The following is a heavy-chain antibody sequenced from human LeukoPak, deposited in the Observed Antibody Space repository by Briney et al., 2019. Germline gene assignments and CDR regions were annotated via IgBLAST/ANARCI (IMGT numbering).Heavy chain of an antibody. D-gene: IGHD3-10*01. CDR2: INHNGSEK. CDR1: GFTFSGYC. V-gene: IGHV3-7*01. Sequence: GGSLRLSCAASGFTFSGYCMNWVRQTPEKGLEWVANINHNGSEKYYVDSVEGRFTISRDNAKNSLYLQMNSLRVDDTAVYFCARWIGGFDLWGQGVLVTVSS. J-gene: IGHJ4*02. CDR3: ARWIGGFDL.